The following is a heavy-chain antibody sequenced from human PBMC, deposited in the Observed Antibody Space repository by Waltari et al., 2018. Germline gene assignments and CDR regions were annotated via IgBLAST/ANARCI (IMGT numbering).Heavy chain of an antibody. CDR3: ARVATKTYSSPVPGRPYYYGMDV. CDR2: INSDGSST. D-gene: IGHD6-13*01. Sequence: EEQLVESGGGLVQPGESLRLSCAAPGFTFSRYWMDWVRTAPGKGLVWVSRINSDGSSTIYAESVKGRFTISRDNAKNTLYVQMNRLRAEDTAVYYCARVATKTYSSPVPGRPYYYGMDVWGQGTTVTVSS. CDR1: GFTFSRYW. V-gene: IGHV3-74*01. J-gene: IGHJ6*02.